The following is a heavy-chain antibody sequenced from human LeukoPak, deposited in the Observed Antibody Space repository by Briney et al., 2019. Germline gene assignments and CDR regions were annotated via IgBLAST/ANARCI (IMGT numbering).Heavy chain of an antibody. V-gene: IGHV1-46*01. Sequence: ASVKVSCKASGYTFTKYFLYWVRQAPGQGLEWMGIIYPSGGSTSYAQKFQGRVTMTRHTSTSTVYMELRSLRSEDTAVYYCARGYYYESSADYPGGDYWGQGTLVTVSS. J-gene: IGHJ4*02. CDR2: IYPSGGST. D-gene: IGHD3-22*01. CDR1: GYTFTKYF. CDR3: ARGYYYESSADYPGGDY.